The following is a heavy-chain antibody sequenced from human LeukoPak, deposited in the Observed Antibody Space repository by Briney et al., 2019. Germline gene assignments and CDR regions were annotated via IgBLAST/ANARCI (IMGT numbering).Heavy chain of an antibody. Sequence: GGSLRLFCAASGFPFSSYWMTWVRQAPGKGLEWVANIKPDGSRKLYVDSVEGRYNISRDNALNSLDLEMSGLRAQDTAVLYCSRGPSTTLTHYWGQGTLVTVSS. J-gene: IGHJ4*02. V-gene: IGHV3-7*01. CDR3: SRGPSTTLTHY. CDR1: GFPFSSYW. CDR2: IKPDGSRK. D-gene: IGHD1-1*01.